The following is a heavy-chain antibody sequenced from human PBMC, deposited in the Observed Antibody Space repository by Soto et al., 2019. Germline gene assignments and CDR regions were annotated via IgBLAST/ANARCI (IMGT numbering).Heavy chain of an antibody. CDR1: GFTFSSYS. V-gene: IGHV3-64D*06. J-gene: IGHJ4*02. CDR2: IRGNGDPP. D-gene: IGHD5-12*01. Sequence: LRLSCSATGFTFSSYSMHWVRQAPGKGLEYVSGIRGNGDPPFYADSVKGRFTISRDNSKNTLYLQMSSLSADDTAVYYCVKSRGGNNFDFFDWGQGALVTVSS. CDR3: VKSRGGNNFDFFD.